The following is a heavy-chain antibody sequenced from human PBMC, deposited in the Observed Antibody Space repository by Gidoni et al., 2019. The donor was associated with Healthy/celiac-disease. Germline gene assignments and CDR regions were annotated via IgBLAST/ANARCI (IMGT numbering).Heavy chain of an antibody. J-gene: IGHJ3*02. Sequence: QVQLVECGGGVVQPGRSLRLSCADYGFTFSRYAMHWVRQAAGKGLEWVSVISDDGSNKYYADSVKGLFTISRDNSKNTLFLQRNSLGAEDTAVYYCARDFRRMGGGGAFDIWGQGTMVTVSS. CDR1: GFTFSRYA. CDR2: ISDDGSNK. CDR3: ARDFRRMGGGGAFDI. D-gene: IGHD3-16*01. V-gene: IGHV3-30-3*01.